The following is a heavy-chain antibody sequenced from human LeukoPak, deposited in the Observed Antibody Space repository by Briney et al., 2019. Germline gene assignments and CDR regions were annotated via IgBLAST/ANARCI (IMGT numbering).Heavy chain of an antibody. CDR3: AKRSGYDFWSGFDP. D-gene: IGHD3-3*01. Sequence: GGSLRLSCAVSGFTFSSYAMRWVRQAPGRGLEWVSGISGSGGSTSYADSVKGRFTVSRDNSKNTLYLQMSSLRAEDTALYYCAKRSGYDFWSGFDPWGQGTLVIVSS. J-gene: IGHJ5*02. V-gene: IGHV3-23*01. CDR1: GFTFSSYA. CDR2: ISGSGGST.